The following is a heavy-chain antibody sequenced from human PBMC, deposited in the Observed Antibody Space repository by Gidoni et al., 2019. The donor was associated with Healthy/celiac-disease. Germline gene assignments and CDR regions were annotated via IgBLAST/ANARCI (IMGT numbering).Heavy chain of an antibody. CDR2: INPSGGST. D-gene: IGHD1-26*01. CDR1: GYTFASYY. J-gene: IGHJ3*02. Sequence: QVQLVQSGAEVKKPGASAKVSCKVYGYTFASYYMHWVRQAPGPGLEWMGIINPSGGSTSYAQKFQGRVTMTRDTSTSTVYMELSSLRSEDTAVYYCAREYSGSSGAFDIWGQGTMVTVSS. CDR3: AREYSGSSGAFDI. V-gene: IGHV1-46*03.